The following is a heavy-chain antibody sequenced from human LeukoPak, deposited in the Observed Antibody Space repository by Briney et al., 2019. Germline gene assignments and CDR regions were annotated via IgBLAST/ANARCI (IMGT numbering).Heavy chain of an antibody. D-gene: IGHD2-15*01. J-gene: IGHJ4*02. Sequence: GGSLRHSCTASGFTFSVYGIHWVRQAPGTGLEWVAVIWYDGNSKYYADSVKGRFTISRDNSKNTLYLQMNSLRVEDTALYYCARDRCSGDSCYYFDYWGQGTLVTVSS. V-gene: IGHV3-33*01. CDR2: IWYDGNSK. CDR3: ARDRCSGDSCYYFDY. CDR1: GFTFSVYG.